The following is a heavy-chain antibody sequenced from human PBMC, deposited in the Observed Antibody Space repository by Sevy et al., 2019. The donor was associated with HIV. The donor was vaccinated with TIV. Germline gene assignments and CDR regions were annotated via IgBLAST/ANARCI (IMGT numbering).Heavy chain of an antibody. CDR2: FDPEDGET. J-gene: IGHJ4*02. CDR3: ATVDGGSYGFDY. D-gene: IGHD1-26*01. CDR1: GYTLTELS. V-gene: IGHV1-24*01. Sequence: ASVKVSCKVSGYTLTELSMHWVRQAHGKGLEWMGGFDPEDGETIYAQKFQGRVTMTEDTSTDTAYMELSSLRSEDTAVYYCATVDGGSYGFDYWGQGTLVTVSS.